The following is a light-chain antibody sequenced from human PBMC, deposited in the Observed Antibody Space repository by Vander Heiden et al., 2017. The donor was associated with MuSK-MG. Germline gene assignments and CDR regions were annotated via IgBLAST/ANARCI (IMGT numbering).Light chain of an antibody. CDR3: QVWDSSTGEV. CDR1: NIGSKN. J-gene: IGLJ3*02. V-gene: IGLV3-9*01. CDR2: RDS. Sequence: SYELTQPLSVSVALGQPARITCGGNNIGSKNVHWYQQKPGQAPVLVIYRDSNRPSGIPERFSGSNSGNTATLTISRAQAGDEADYYCQVWDSSTGEVFGGGTKLTVL.